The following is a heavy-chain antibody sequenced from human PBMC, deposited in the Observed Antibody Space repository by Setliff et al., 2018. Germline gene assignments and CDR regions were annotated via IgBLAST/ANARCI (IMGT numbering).Heavy chain of an antibody. J-gene: IGHJ4*02. Sequence: SETLSLTCSLSGVTIGGNNYYYWAWIRQPPGKGLEWIGTISYSVGVFYNPSLKSRVTLSIDTSSNEFSLNLRSVTAADTAIYYCARDSHRLTTDPLFDHWGQGALVTSPQ. CDR3: ARDSHRLTTDPLFDH. V-gene: IGHV4-39*07. CDR1: GVTIGGNNYYY. CDR2: ISYSVGV. D-gene: IGHD6-25*01.